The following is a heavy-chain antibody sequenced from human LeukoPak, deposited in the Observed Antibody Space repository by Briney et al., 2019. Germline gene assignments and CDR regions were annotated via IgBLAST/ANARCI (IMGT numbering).Heavy chain of an antibody. V-gene: IGHV3-21*01. CDR2: ISSSSSYI. CDR3: ARDQSMFPWPIAARRSDAFDI. D-gene: IGHD6-6*01. CDR1: GFTFSSYS. J-gene: IGHJ3*02. Sequence: GGSLRLSCAASGFTFSSYSMNWVRQAPGKGLEWGSSISSSSSYIYYADSVKGRFTISRDNAKNSLYLQMNSLRAEDTAVYYCARDQSMFPWPIAARRSDAFDIWGQGTMVTVSS.